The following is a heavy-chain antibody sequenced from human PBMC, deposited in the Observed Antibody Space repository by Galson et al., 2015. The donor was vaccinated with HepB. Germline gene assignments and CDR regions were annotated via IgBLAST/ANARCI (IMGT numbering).Heavy chain of an antibody. D-gene: IGHD3-16*01. CDR1: GYTFTGYY. J-gene: IGHJ4*02. CDR3: ARASRIMITFGGPPGY. Sequence: SVKVSCKASGYTFTGYYMHWVRQAPGQGLEWMGRINPNSGGTNYAQKFQGRVTMTRDTSISTAYMELSRLRSDDTAVYYCARASRIMITFGGPPGYWGQGTLVTVSS. V-gene: IGHV1-2*06. CDR2: INPNSGGT.